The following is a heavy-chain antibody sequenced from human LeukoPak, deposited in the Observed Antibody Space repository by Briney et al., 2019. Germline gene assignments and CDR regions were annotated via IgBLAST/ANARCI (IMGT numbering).Heavy chain of an antibody. J-gene: IGHJ4*02. CDR1: GGSFSGYY. D-gene: IGHD6-13*01. V-gene: IGHV4-31*11. Sequence: SETLSLTCAVYGGSFSGYYWSWIRQHPGKGLEWIGYIYYSGSTYYNPSLKSRVTISVDTSKNQFSLKLSSVTAADTAVYYCARVVGIAAAAEYYFDYWGQGTLVTVSS. CDR2: IYYSGST. CDR3: ARVVGIAAAAEYYFDY.